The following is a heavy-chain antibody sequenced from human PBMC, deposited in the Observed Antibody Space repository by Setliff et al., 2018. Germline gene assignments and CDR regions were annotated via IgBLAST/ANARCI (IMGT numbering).Heavy chain of an antibody. D-gene: IGHD2-21*02. V-gene: IGHV4-38-2*02. CDR2: IGHTGSI. J-gene: IGHJ4*02. CDR3: ARDLGHGGDSDY. Sequence: PSETLSLTCTVPGYSISSGYIWGWIRQPPGKGLEWVGNIGHTGSINYNPSLKSRLAISRDTSKNQVSLKLNSVTATDTAVYYCARDLGHGGDSDYWGQGILVTVS. CDR1: GYSISSGYI.